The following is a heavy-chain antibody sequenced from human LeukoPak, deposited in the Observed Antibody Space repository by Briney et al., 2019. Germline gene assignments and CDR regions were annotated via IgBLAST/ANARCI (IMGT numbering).Heavy chain of an antibody. Sequence: KPSETLSLTCAVSGGSISSSTYYWGWIRQPPGKGLEWIGSIYYSGSTNYNPSLKSRVTISVDTSKNQFSLKLSSVTAADTAVYYCARSHSSSWPSDYYYMDVWGKGTTVTVSS. CDR2: IYYSGST. CDR1: GGSISSSTYY. D-gene: IGHD6-13*01. V-gene: IGHV4-39*07. CDR3: ARSHSSSWPSDYYYMDV. J-gene: IGHJ6*03.